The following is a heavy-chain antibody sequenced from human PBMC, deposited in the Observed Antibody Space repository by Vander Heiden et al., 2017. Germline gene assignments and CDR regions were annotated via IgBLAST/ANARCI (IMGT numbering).Heavy chain of an antibody. J-gene: IGHJ5*02. V-gene: IGHV5-51*01. CDR3: ARQEIQLSFTMGRGGWFDP. CDR1: GYIFGSYW. Sequence: EVPLVQSGAGVKTPGESRKISCKGAGYIFGSYWIGWVSHMPGKGLEWMGVIYPGDSDVRYSPSFEGQVTISADKSINTAYLQWNSLKASDTAIYYCARQEIQLSFTMGRGGWFDPWGQGTLVTVSS. CDR2: IYPGDSDV. D-gene: IGHD3-10*01.